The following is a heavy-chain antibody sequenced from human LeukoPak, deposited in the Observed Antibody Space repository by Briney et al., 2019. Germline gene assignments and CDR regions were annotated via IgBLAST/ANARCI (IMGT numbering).Heavy chain of an antibody. Sequence: AGGSLRLSCAASGFTVSSNYMSWVRQAPGKGLEWVSVIYSGGSTYYADSVKGRFTISRDNSKNTLYLQMNSLRAEDTAVYYRARDPDYGDYGGDYWGQGTLVTVSS. CDR1: GFTVSSNY. CDR2: IYSGGST. D-gene: IGHD4-17*01. J-gene: IGHJ4*02. CDR3: ARDPDYGDYGGDY. V-gene: IGHV3-66*01.